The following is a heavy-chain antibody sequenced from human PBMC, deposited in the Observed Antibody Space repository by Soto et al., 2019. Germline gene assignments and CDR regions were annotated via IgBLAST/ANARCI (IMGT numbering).Heavy chain of an antibody. D-gene: IGHD3-10*01. J-gene: IGHJ6*02. Sequence: QVQLVESGGGVVQPGRSLRLSCAASGFTFISYAMHWVRQAPGKGLEWVAVISFDGSTEYYADSVKGRFTISRDNSKNRVYLQMNRLGSEDTAVYYCARSRHGSGSYTHFYYGLDVWGQGTTVTVSS. CDR3: ARSRHGSGSYTHFYYGLDV. V-gene: IGHV3-30-3*01. CDR2: ISFDGSTE. CDR1: GFTFISYA.